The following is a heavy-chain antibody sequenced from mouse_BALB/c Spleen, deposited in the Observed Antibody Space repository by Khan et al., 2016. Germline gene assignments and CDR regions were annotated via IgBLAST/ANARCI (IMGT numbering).Heavy chain of an antibody. J-gene: IGHJ2*01. D-gene: IGHD2-10*02. CDR2: INSNGGST. CDR3: GRGVYGFDY. V-gene: IGHV5-6-3*01. CDR1: GFTFSSYG. Sequence: EVELVESGGGLVQPGGSLKLSCAASGFTFSSYGMSWVRQTPDKRLELVATINSNGGSTYYPDIVKGRFTISRDNAKTTPYLQMSSVKSEDTDMYYWGRGVYGFDYWGQGTTLTVSS.